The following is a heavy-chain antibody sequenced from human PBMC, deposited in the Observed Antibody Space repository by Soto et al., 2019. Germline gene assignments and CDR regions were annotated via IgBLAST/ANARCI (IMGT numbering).Heavy chain of an antibody. CDR2: INHSGST. Sequence: SETLSLTCAVYGGSFSGYYWSWIRQPPGKGLEWIGEINHSGSTNYNPSLKSRVTISVDTSKNQFSLKLSSVTAADTAVYYCARAWGFYFDYWGQGTLVIVSS. D-gene: IGHD1-26*01. V-gene: IGHV4-34*01. J-gene: IGHJ4*02. CDR3: ARAWGFYFDY. CDR1: GGSFSGYY.